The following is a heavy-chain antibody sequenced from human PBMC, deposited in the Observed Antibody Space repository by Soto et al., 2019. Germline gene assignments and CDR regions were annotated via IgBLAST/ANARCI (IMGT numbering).Heavy chain of an antibody. Sequence: SDTLSLTCTVSGASISSGGYYWSWIRQHPGKGLEWIGYIYYSGSTYYNPSLKSRVTISVDTSKNQFSLKLSSVTAADTAVYYCARDRPSSMDVWGKGTTVTVSS. J-gene: IGHJ6*03. V-gene: IGHV4-31*03. CDR3: ARDRPSSMDV. CDR2: IYYSGST. D-gene: IGHD6-6*01. CDR1: GASISSGGYY.